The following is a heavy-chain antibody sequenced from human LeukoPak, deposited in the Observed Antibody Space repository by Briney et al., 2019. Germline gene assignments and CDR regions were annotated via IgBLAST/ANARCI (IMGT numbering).Heavy chain of an antibody. CDR1: GGSISSYY. Sequence: PSETLSLTCTVSGGSISSYYWSWIRQPPGKGLEWIGYIYSGSTNYNPSLKSRVTISVDASKNQFSLELSSVTAADTAVYYCASGGYSYGYAMQGGWFDPWGQGTLVTVSS. D-gene: IGHD5-18*01. V-gene: IGHV4-59*01. CDR3: ASGGYSYGYAMQGGWFDP. J-gene: IGHJ5*02. CDR2: IYSGST.